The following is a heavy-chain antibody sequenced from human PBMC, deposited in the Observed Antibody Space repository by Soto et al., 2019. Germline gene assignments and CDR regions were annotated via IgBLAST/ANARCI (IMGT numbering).Heavy chain of an antibody. Sequence: GGSLRLSCAASGFTFSSYWMSWVRQAPGKGLEWVANIKQDGSEKYYVDSVKGRFTISRDNAKNSLYLQMNSLRAEDTAVYYCARSPHDYSNYNRQSYYYYYYMDVWGKGTTVTVSS. CDR2: IKQDGSEK. CDR1: GFTFSSYW. V-gene: IGHV3-7*01. CDR3: ARSPHDYSNYNRQSYYYYYYMDV. J-gene: IGHJ6*03. D-gene: IGHD4-4*01.